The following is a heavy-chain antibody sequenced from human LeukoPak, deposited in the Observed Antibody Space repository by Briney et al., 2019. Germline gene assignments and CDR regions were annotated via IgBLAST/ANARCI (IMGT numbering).Heavy chain of an antibody. D-gene: IGHD4-23*01. Sequence: GGSLRLSCAASGFTFSSYSMNWVRQAPGKGLEWVSSISSSSSYIYYADSVKGRFTISRDNAKNSLYLQMNSLRAEDTAVYYCARDGDYGGRGDYWGQGILVTVSS. J-gene: IGHJ4*02. CDR2: ISSSSSYI. CDR1: GFTFSSYS. V-gene: IGHV3-21*01. CDR3: ARDGDYGGRGDY.